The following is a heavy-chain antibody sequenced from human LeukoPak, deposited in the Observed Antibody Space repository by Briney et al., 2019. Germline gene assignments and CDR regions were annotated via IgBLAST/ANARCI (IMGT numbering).Heavy chain of an antibody. V-gene: IGHV1-2*06. CDR2: INPNSGGT. CDR1: GYTFTGDY. CDR3: ASFITVVRGAYFDY. J-gene: IGHJ4*02. Sequence: ASVKVSCKASGYTFTGDYMHWVRQAPGQGLEWMGRINPNSGGTNYAQKFQGRVTMTRDTSISTAYMELSRLRSDDTAVYYCASFITVVRGAYFDYWGQGTLVTVSS. D-gene: IGHD3-10*01.